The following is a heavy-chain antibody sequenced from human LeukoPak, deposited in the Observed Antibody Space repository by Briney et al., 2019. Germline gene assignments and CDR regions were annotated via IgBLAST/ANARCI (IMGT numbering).Heavy chain of an antibody. CDR3: ARKADEAAAMGYGMDV. CDR1: GGSISSSSYY. D-gene: IGHD2-2*01. Sequence: SETLSLTCTVSGGSISSSSYYWGWLRQPPGKGLEWIGSIYYSGSAYYNPSLKSRVTISVDTSKNQFSLKLSSVTSADTAVYYCARKADEAAAMGYGMDVWGQGTTVTVSS. J-gene: IGHJ6*02. CDR2: IYYSGSA. V-gene: IGHV4-39*01.